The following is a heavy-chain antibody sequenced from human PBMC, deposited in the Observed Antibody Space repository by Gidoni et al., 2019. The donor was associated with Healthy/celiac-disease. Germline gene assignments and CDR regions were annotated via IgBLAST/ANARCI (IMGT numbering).Heavy chain of an antibody. D-gene: IGHD2-2*01. CDR2: IYPGDSDT. CDR1: GDSFTSYW. V-gene: IGHV5-51*01. CDR3: AVLGYCSSTSCYEGWFDP. Sequence: EVQLVQSGAEVKKPGESLKISCTGSGDSFTSYWIGWVRQMPGKGLEWMGIIYPGDSDTRYSPSFQGQVTISADKSISTAYLQWSSLKASDTAMYYCAVLGYCSSTSCYEGWFDPWGQGTLVTVSS. J-gene: IGHJ5*02.